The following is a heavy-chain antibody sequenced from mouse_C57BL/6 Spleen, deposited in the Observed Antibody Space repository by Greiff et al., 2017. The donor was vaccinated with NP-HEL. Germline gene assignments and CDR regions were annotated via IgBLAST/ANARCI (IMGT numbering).Heavy chain of an antibody. Sequence: EVQLQQSGPELVKPGASVKISCKASGYTFTDYYMNWVKQSHGKSLEWIGDINPNNGGTSYNQKFKGKATLTVDKSSSTAYMELRSLTSEDSAVYYCARVDDGYPNWYFDVWGTGTTVTVSS. CDR3: ARVDDGYPNWYFDV. D-gene: IGHD2-3*01. J-gene: IGHJ1*03. V-gene: IGHV1-26*01. CDR1: GYTFTDYY. CDR2: INPNNGGT.